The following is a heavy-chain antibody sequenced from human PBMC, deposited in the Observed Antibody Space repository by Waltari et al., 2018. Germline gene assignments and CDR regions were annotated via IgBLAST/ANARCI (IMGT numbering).Heavy chain of an antibody. CDR1: GGSFTTNY. Sequence: QVQLKQWGAGLLKISETLSLTCEVSGGSFTTNYWSWIRPSPGKGLEWIGEIYHTGRHNYNPSLQNRGTISVDRSKSLFSLEVTSITAADAAIYYCARVKSGFDSWGQGTVVTVSS. J-gene: IGHJ4*02. CDR2: IYHTGRH. V-gene: IGHV4-34*01. CDR3: ARVKSGFDS.